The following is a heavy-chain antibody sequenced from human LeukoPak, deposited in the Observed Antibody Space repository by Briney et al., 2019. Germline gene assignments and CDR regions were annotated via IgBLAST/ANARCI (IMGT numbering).Heavy chain of an antibody. Sequence: GGSLRLSCAASGFTFSSYSMNWVRQAPGKGLEWVSYISSSSSTIYYADSVKGRFTISRDNAKNSLYLQMNSLRAEDTAVYYCARGHSSSFNAFDIWGQGTMVTVSS. D-gene: IGHD6-6*01. CDR1: GFTFSSYS. CDR2: ISSSSSTI. V-gene: IGHV3-48*04. J-gene: IGHJ3*02. CDR3: ARGHSSSFNAFDI.